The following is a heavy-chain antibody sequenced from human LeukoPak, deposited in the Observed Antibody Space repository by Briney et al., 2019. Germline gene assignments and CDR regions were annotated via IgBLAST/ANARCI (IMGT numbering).Heavy chain of an antibody. Sequence: PSETLSLTCTVSGGSISSSSYYWGWIRQPPGKGLEWIGSIYYSGSTYYNPSLKSRVTISVDTSKNQFSLKLSSVTAADTAVYYCAHYYDGSGYRGPDAFDIWGQGTMVTVSS. V-gene: IGHV4-39*07. CDR1: GGSISSSSYY. D-gene: IGHD3-22*01. J-gene: IGHJ3*02. CDR3: AHYYDGSGYRGPDAFDI. CDR2: IYYSGST.